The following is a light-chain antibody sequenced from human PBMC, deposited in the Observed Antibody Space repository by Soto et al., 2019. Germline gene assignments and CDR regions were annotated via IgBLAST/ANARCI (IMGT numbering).Light chain of an antibody. CDR2: GAS. CDR1: QSVSSSS. J-gene: IGKJ1*01. Sequence: EIVLTQSPGTLSLSPGERATLSCRASQSVSSSSLAWYQQKPGQAPRPLIYGASSRAIGIPDRFSGSGSGTDFTHTISRLEPEDFAVYYGQQYGSSPWTFGQGTKVEIK. CDR3: QQYGSSPWT. V-gene: IGKV3-20*01.